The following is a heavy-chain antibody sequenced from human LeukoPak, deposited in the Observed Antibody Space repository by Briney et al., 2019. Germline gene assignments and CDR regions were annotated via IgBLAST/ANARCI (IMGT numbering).Heavy chain of an antibody. CDR3: ARERPWTRSAFDN. V-gene: IGHV3-48*02. J-gene: IGHJ4*01. D-gene: IGHD2-2*01. Sequence: GGSLRLSCAASGFTFSSYSMNWVRQAPGKGLEWVSYISSSSSTIYCADSVKGRFTISRDNAKNSLYLQMNSLRDEDTAVYYCARERPWTRSAFDNWGHGTLVTVSS. CDR1: GFTFSSYS. CDR2: ISSSSSTI.